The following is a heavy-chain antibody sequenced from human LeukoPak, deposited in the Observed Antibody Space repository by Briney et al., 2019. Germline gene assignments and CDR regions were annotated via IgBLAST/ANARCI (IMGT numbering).Heavy chain of an antibody. D-gene: IGHD4-17*01. Sequence: ASVKVSCKASGYTFTSYGISRVRQAPGQGLEWMGWISAYNGNTNYAQKLQGRVTMTTDTSTSTAYMELRSLRSDDTAVYYCARADYGDYVYYFDYWGQGTLVTVSS. V-gene: IGHV1-18*01. CDR1: GYTFTSYG. J-gene: IGHJ4*02. CDR2: ISAYNGNT. CDR3: ARADYGDYVYYFDY.